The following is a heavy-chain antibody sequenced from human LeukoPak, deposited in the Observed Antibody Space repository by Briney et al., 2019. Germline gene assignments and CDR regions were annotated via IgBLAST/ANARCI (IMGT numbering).Heavy chain of an antibody. CDR3: VKQGESYGDSVVDY. CDR1: GFTFSGYA. J-gene: IGHJ4*02. V-gene: IGHV3-23*01. CDR2: IRGSGGST. Sequence: PGGSLGLSCAASGFTFSGYAMSWVRQAPGKGLEWVSAIRGSGGSTHYADSVKGRFTISRDNSENTLYLQMNSLRAEDTAVYYCVKQGESYGDSVVDYWGQGTLVTVSS. D-gene: IGHD4-17*01.